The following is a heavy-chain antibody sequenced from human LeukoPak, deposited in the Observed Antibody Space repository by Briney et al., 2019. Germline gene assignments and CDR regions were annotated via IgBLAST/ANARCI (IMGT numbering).Heavy chain of an antibody. V-gene: IGHV3-23*01. Sequence: PGGSLRLSCAASGFTFSSYAMSWVRQAPGKGLEWVSAISGSGGGTYYADSVKGRFTISRDNSKNTLYLQMNSLRAEDTAVYYCAKDPGYCTNGVCYYFDYWGQGTLVTVSS. CDR1: GFTFSSYA. CDR2: ISGSGGGT. J-gene: IGHJ4*02. CDR3: AKDPGYCTNGVCYYFDY. D-gene: IGHD2-8*01.